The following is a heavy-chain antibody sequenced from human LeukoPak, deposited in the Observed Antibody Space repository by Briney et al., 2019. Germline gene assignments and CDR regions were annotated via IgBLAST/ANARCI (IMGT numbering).Heavy chain of an antibody. D-gene: IGHD6-19*01. CDR2: IYYSGST. Sequence: SETLSLTCTVSGGSISSYYWSWIRQPPGKGLEWIGYIYYSGSTNYNPSLKSRVTISVDTSKNQFSLKLSSVTAADTAVYYCAIHSSGLLYYFDYWGQGTLVTVSS. V-gene: IGHV4-59*01. CDR3: AIHSSGLLYYFDY. CDR1: GGSISSYY. J-gene: IGHJ4*02.